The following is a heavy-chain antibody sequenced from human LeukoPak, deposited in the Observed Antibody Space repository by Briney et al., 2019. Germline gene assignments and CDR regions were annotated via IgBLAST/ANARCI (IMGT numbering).Heavy chain of an antibody. J-gene: IGHJ4*02. CDR3: ARENSYRDS. V-gene: IGHV3-7*01. Sequence: GGSLRLSCAASGFSFGGFWMSWVRQAPGKGLEWVANINQDGSVEYYVDSVKGRFTISRDNAKNSLYLHMNSLRAEDTAVYFCARENSYRDSWGQGTLVTVSS. D-gene: IGHD2-21*01. CDR2: INQDGSVE. CDR1: GFSFGGFW.